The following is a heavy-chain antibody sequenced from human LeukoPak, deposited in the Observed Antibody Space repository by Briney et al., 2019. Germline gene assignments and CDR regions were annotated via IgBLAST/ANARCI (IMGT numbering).Heavy chain of an antibody. J-gene: IGHJ4*02. V-gene: IGHV3-7*01. CDR2: IKQDGSEK. CDR1: GFTFSSYS. D-gene: IGHD3-9*01. CDR3: ARVDPRTYYDILTGYYFDY. Sequence: GGSLRLSCAASGFTFSSYSMNWVRQAPGKGLEWVANIKQDGSEKYYVDSVKGRFTISRDNAKNSLYLQMNSLRAEDTAVYYCARVDPRTYYDILTGYYFDYWGQGTLVTVSS.